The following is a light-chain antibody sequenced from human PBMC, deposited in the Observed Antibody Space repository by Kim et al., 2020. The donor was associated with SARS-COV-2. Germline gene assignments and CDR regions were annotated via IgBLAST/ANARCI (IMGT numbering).Light chain of an antibody. CDR1: QSVSSSY. CDR3: QQNGSAPQWT. CDR2: GAS. Sequence: EIVLTQSPGTLSLSPGERATLSCRASQSVSSSYLAWYQQKPGQAPRLLIYGASSRATGIPDRFSGSGSGTDFTLTISRLEPEDFAVYYCQQNGSAPQWTFGQGTKVDIK. J-gene: IGKJ1*01. V-gene: IGKV3-20*01.